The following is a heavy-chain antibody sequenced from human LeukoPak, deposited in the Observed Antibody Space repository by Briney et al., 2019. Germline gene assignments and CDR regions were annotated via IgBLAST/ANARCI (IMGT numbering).Heavy chain of an antibody. D-gene: IGHD3-22*01. V-gene: IGHV3-15*01. Sequence: GGSLRLSCAASGFTFSNAWMSWVRQAPGKGLEWVGRIKSKTDGGTTDYAAPVKGRFTISRDDSKNTLYLQMNSLKTEDTAVYYCTTADYYDSSGYDYYYYGMDVWGQGTRSPSP. CDR3: TTADYYDSSGYDYYYYGMDV. J-gene: IGHJ6*02. CDR2: IKSKTDGGTT. CDR1: GFTFSNAW.